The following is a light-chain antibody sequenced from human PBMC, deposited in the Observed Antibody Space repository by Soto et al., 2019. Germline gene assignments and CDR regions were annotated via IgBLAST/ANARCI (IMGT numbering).Light chain of an antibody. CDR2: DVT. J-gene: IGLJ3*02. V-gene: IGLV2-14*01. CDR1: SSDVGGYNY. CDR3: SSYTSSSTLV. Sequence: QSALTQPASVSGSPGQSIAISCTGSSSDVGGYNYVSWYQQYPGKAPKLMIYDVTNRPSGVSNRFSGSKSGSTASLTISGLQAEDEADYYCSSYTSSSTLVFGGGTKLTVL.